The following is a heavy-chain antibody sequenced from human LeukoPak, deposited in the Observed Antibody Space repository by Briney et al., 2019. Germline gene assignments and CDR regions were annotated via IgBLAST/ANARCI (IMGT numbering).Heavy chain of an antibody. D-gene: IGHD2-2*01. CDR1: DGSISSYY. J-gene: IGHJ4*02. Sequence: SETLSLTCTVSDGSISSYYWSWIRQPPGKGLEWIGYIYYSGSTNYNPSVKSRVTISVDTSKNQFSLKLSSVTAADTAVYYCARDPPHLCSSTSCFGDYWGQGTLVTVSS. CDR3: ARDPPHLCSSTSCFGDY. CDR2: IYYSGST. V-gene: IGHV4-59*12.